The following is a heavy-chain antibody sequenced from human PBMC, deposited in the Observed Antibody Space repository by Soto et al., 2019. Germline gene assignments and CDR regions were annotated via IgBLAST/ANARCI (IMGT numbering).Heavy chain of an antibody. CDR3: ARALIQLWPHYYYGMDV. Sequence: SETLSLTCTVSGGSISSGDHYWSWIRQPPGKGLEWIGYIYYSGTTYYNPSLKSRVTISVDTSENQFSLKVNSVTAAGTAVYYCARALIQLWPHYYYGMDVWGQGTTVTVS. J-gene: IGHJ6*02. CDR2: IYYSGTT. D-gene: IGHD5-18*01. V-gene: IGHV4-30-4*01. CDR1: GGSISSGDHY.